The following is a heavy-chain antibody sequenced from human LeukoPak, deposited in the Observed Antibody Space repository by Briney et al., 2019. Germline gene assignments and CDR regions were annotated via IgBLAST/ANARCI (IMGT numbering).Heavy chain of an antibody. Sequence: SETLSLTCTVSGDSISSYYWSWIRQPPWEGLEWIGYIYYSGGTDYNPSLKSRVTISVDTSKNQFSLKLRSVTAADTAVYYCARHVTISGPYDASDIWGQGTMVTVSP. J-gene: IGHJ3*02. V-gene: IGHV4-59*08. CDR2: IYYSGGT. CDR3: ARHVTISGPYDASDI. D-gene: IGHD5-24*01. CDR1: GDSISSYY.